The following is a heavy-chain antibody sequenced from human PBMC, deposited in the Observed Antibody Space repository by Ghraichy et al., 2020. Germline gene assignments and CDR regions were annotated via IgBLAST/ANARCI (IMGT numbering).Heavy chain of an antibody. D-gene: IGHD6-13*01. Sequence: SQTLSLTCTVSGDSLRSYYWSWIRQPPGKGLEWIGYIYYSGSSNYNPSLQSRVTISVDTSKNQFSLNLSSVTAADTAVYYCARDKFITAGGPIYWYFDLWGCRTLVSVSS. V-gene: IGHV4-59*01. CDR3: ARDKFITAGGPIYWYFDL. CDR1: GDSLRSYY. CDR2: IYYSGSS. J-gene: IGHJ2*01.